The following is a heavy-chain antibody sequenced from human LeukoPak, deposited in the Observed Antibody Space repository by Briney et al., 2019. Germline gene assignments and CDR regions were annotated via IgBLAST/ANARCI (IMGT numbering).Heavy chain of an antibody. CDR3: ARSDHFDF. CDR2: IKTDGSST. V-gene: IGHV3-74*01. J-gene: IGHJ4*02. CDR1: GFTFSSYW. Sequence: GGSLRLSCAASGFTFSSYWMHWVRQAPGKGLLWVSRIKTDGSSTFYADSVKGRFIISRDNAKNTLYLQMNSLRAEDTAVYYCARSDHFDFWGQGTLVTVSS.